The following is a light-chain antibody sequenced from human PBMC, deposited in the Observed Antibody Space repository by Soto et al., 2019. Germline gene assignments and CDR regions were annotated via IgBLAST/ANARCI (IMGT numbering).Light chain of an antibody. CDR3: HSYDSRRTGVI. J-gene: IGLJ2*01. CDR2: RNT. Sequence: QPVLTQPPSVSGAPGQGVTISCTGSSSNIGAGYDVHWYQVLPRTAPKLLIYRNTNRPSGVPDRFSGSKFGTSASLAITGLQPEDEGEYYCHSYDSRRTGVIFGGGTKLTVL. CDR1: SSNIGAGYD. V-gene: IGLV1-40*01.